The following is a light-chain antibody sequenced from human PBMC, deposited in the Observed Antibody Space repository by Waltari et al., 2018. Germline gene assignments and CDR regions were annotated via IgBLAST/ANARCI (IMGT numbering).Light chain of an antibody. Sequence: QSALTQPASVSGSPGQSITISCTGTSSDIGAYNYVSWYQQHPRKAPKLMISEVTNRPSGVPDRFSGSKSGNTASLRISGLQAEDEADYYCSSYRSRNTPVLFGGGTTLTVV. CDR1: SSDIGAYNY. J-gene: IGLJ3*02. CDR2: EVT. V-gene: IGLV2-14*01. CDR3: SSYRSRNTPVL.